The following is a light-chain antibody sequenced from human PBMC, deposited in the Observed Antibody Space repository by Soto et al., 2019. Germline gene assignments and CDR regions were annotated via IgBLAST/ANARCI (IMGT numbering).Light chain of an antibody. V-gene: IGLV1-40*01. CDR3: QSYVSSLSVSGV. J-gene: IGLJ3*02. CDR1: SSNIGAGYD. Sequence: QLVLTQPPSVSGAPGQRVTISCTGSSSNIGAGYDVHWYQQLPGTAPKLLIYGNSNRPSGVPDRFSGSKSGTSASLAITGLQAEYAADYYCQSYVSSLSVSGVFGGGTKLTVL. CDR2: GNS.